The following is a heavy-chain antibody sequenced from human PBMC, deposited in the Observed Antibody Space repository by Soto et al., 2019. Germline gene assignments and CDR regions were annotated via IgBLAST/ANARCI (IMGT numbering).Heavy chain of an antibody. V-gene: IGHV2-26*01. D-gene: IGHD2-2*01. J-gene: IGHJ5*02. CDR3: ALIKDCSRTDCYLASFDP. CDR2: IFSNDDK. CDR1: GLSLTNGRLG. Sequence: ASGPTLVNPTETLTLTCTVSGLSLTNGRLGVSWIRQPPGKALEWLAHIFSNDDKSYSTSLKSRLTISKDISRSQVVLTMTNMDPVDSATYYCALIKDCSRTDCYLASFDPWGQGTLVIVSS.